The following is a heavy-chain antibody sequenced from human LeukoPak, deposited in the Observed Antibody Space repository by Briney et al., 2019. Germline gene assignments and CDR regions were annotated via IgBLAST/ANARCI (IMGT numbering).Heavy chain of an antibody. CDR2: IYDSGST. CDR1: GDSISSYF. V-gene: IGHV4-59*01. Sequence: SETLSLTCTVSGDSISSYFWGWIRQPPGKGLEWIGYIYDSGSTRYNPSLKSRVTISVDTPKNQFSLKVTSVTAADTAVYYCARDLYGYSANWYKRENPFDIWGQGTMVTVSS. D-gene: IGHD6-13*01. CDR3: ARDLYGYSANWYKRENPFDI. J-gene: IGHJ3*02.